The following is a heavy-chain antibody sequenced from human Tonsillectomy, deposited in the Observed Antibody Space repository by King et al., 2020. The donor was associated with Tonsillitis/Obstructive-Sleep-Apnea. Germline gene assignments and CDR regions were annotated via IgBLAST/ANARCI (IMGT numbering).Heavy chain of an antibody. Sequence: DVQLVESGGGLVQPGGSLRLSCAASGFSFSDYWMHWVRQAPGKGLVWVSRINSDGCSTSYVDSVKGRFTITRDNAKNTMYLQMNSLRGEDTAVYYCARDRRGVTTGSWGQGTLVTVSS. J-gene: IGHJ5*02. CDR3: ARDRRGVTTGS. D-gene: IGHD4-17*01. CDR2: INSDGCST. CDR1: GFSFSDYW. V-gene: IGHV3-74*01.